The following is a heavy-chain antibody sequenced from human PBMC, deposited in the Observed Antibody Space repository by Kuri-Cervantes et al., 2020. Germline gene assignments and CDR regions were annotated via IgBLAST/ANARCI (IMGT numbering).Heavy chain of an antibody. Sequence: GGSLRLSCAASGFTFSSYAMHWVRQAPGKGLEWVAVISCDGSNKYYADSVKGRFTISRDDSKNTLYLQMNSLRAEDTAVYYCAKVNSRYGSGSYYKTASDYWGQGTLVTVSS. V-gene: IGHV3-30-3*01. J-gene: IGHJ4*02. CDR1: GFTFSSYA. D-gene: IGHD3-10*01. CDR2: ISCDGSNK. CDR3: AKVNSRYGSGSYYKTASDY.